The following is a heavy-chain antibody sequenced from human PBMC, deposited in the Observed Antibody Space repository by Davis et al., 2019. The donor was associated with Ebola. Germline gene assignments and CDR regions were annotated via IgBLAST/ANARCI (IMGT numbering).Heavy chain of an antibody. D-gene: IGHD6-13*01. CDR2: FDPEDGER. Sequence: ASVKVSCKVSEYTLTELSIHWVRQAPGKGLEWMGRFDPEDGERIYAQKFQGRVTMTRNTSISTAYMELSSLRSEDTAVYYCARGLLGGLVAAAGYYYFDYWGQGTLVTVSS. CDR3: ARGLLGGLVAAAGYYYFDY. V-gene: IGHV1-24*01. J-gene: IGHJ4*02. CDR1: EYTLTELS.